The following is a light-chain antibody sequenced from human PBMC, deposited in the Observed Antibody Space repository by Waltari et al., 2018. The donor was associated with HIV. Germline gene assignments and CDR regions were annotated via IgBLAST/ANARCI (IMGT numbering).Light chain of an antibody. V-gene: IGLV2-23*02. CDR2: EVK. J-gene: IGLJ3*02. Sequence: HSALTQPASVSGSPGQSITISCTGTSSNVGTYNLVSWYKQHPGKAPKRLIYEVKRRPSGLSDRFSGSKSGNTASLTVSGLQAEDEAIYYCCSYAGSDTLVFGGGTSLTIL. CDR3: CSYAGSDTLV. CDR1: SSNVGTYNL.